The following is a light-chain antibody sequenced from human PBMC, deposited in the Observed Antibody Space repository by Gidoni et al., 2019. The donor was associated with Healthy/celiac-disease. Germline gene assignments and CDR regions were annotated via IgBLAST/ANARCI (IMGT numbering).Light chain of an antibody. CDR2: EVS. Sequence: QSALTQPASESGSPGHSITISCTGTSSDVGGYNYVSWYQQHPGKAPKLMIYEVSNRPSGVSNRFSGSKSGNTASLTISGLQAEDEADYYCSSYTSSSTYVFGTGTKVTVL. J-gene: IGLJ1*01. V-gene: IGLV2-14*01. CDR3: SSYTSSSTYV. CDR1: SSDVGGYNY.